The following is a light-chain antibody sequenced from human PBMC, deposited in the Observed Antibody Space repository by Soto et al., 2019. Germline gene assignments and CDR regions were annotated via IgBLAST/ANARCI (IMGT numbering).Light chain of an antibody. CDR2: EVN. CDR3: CSYALGSTLV. V-gene: IGLV2-23*02. CDR1: SSDFGNYNL. J-gene: IGLJ2*01. Sequence: QSALTQPASVSGSPGQSITISCTGTSSDFGNYNLVSWYQQHPGKVPKLILFEVNKRPSGVSGRFSGSKSGNTASLTISGLQAEDEADYYCCSYALGSTLVFGGGTKLTVL.